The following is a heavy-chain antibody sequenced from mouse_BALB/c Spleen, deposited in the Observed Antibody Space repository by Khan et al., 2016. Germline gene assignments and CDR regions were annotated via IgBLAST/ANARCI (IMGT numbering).Heavy chain of an antibody. CDR1: EFTFSSYG. CDR3: ARQVMTTATVDY. CDR2: ISSGGSYT. V-gene: IGHV5-6*01. D-gene: IGHD1-2*01. Sequence: EVELVEPGGDLVKPGGSLKLSCAASEFTFSSYGMSWVRQTPDTSLEWVATISSGGSYTYYTVSVKGRFTITRDNIKNTLYMQMSSLKSEDTGMYYCARQVMTTATVDYWCQGNLIAVAT. J-gene: IGHJ3*01.